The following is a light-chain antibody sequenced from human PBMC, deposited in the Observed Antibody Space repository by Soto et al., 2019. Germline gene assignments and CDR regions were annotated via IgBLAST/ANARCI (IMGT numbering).Light chain of an antibody. CDR1: SSSIGAGYE. Sequence: QSVLTQPPSVSGAPGQRVTISRSGTSSSIGAGYEVHWYHQLPGTAPKLVVSGNGNRPSGVPDRLSASKSGTSASLAITGLQAGDEADYYCGSWDSSLSAYVFGTGTKLTVL. J-gene: IGLJ1*01. CDR3: GSWDSSLSAYV. V-gene: IGLV1-40*01. CDR2: GNG.